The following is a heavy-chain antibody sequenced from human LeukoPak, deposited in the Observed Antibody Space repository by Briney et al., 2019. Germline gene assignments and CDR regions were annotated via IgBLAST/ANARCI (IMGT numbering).Heavy chain of an antibody. CDR2: IASDGSHT. D-gene: IGHD2-21*01. Sequence: AGGSLRLSCAASGFTFSTYFMHWVRQAPGKGLEWVADIASDGSHTFYVESVKGRFTISRDNSKNTLYSQMNSLRAEDTAVYFCARERQDTILHSGAFDIWGQGTMVTVSS. CDR3: ARERQDTILHSGAFDI. J-gene: IGHJ3*02. CDR1: GFTFSTYF. V-gene: IGHV3-30-3*01.